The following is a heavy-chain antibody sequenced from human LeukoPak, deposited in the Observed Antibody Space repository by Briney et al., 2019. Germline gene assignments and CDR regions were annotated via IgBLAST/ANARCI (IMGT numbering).Heavy chain of an antibody. CDR2: IYSGGST. CDR1: GFTVSSNY. V-gene: IGHV3-53*01. Sequence: PGGSLRLSCAASGFTVSSNYMSWVRQAPGKGLEWVSVIYSGGSTYYADSVKGRFTISRDNSKNTLYLQMNSLRAEDTAVYYCAFSTVTTGYAFDYWGQGTLVTVSS. J-gene: IGHJ4*02. CDR3: AFSTVTTGYAFDY. D-gene: IGHD4-17*01.